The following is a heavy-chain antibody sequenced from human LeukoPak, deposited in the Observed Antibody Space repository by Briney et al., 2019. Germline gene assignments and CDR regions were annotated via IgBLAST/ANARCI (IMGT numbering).Heavy chain of an antibody. J-gene: IGHJ5*02. CDR3: AREVLGFDP. D-gene: IGHD1-26*01. CDR2: IIPIFGTV. CDR1: GGTFSSYG. V-gene: IGHV1-69*13. Sequence: SLKVSCKASGGTFSSYGIRWVRQAPEQRLEWMGGIIPIFGTVNYAQKFQGRVTITADESTSTAYMELSSLRSEDTAVYYCAREVLGFDPWGQGTLVTVSS.